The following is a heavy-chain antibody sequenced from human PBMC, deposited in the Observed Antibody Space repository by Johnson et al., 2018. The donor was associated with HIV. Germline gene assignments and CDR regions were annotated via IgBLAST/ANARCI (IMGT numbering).Heavy chain of an antibody. CDR1: GLTVSTND. D-gene: IGHD1-26*01. J-gene: IGHJ3*02. V-gene: IGHV3-30*03. CDR2: ISYDGSNK. CDR3: ARDRELLRADDAFDI. Sequence: QVQLVESGGGLVQPGGSLRLSCAASGLTVSTNDINWVRQAPGKGLEWVAVISYDGSNKYYADSVKGRFTISRDNSKNTLYLQMNSLRAEDTAVYYCARDRELLRADDAFDIWGQGTMVTVSS.